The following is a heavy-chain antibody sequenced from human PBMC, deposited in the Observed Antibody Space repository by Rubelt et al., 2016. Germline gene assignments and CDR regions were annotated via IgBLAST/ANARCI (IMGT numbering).Heavy chain of an antibody. V-gene: IGHV3-48*01. J-gene: IGHJ5*02. D-gene: IGHD3-16*01. Sequence: TFSSYSMNWVRQAPGKGLEWVSYISSSSSTIYYADSVKGRFTISRDNAKNSLYLQMNSLRAEDTAVYYCASFGYVFRTWGQGTLVTVAS. CDR2: ISSSSSTI. CDR3: ASFGYVFRT. CDR1: TFSSYS.